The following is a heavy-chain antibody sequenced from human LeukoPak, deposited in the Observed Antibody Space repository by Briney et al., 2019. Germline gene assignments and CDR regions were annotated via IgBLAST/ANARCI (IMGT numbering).Heavy chain of an antibody. CDR2: ISSSSSYI. CDR3: ARDPYSDWLLDGDFDY. CDR1: GFTFSSYS. Sequence: PGGSLRLSCAASGFTFSSYSMNWVRQAPGKGLEWVSSISSSSSYIYYADSVKGRFTISRDNAKNSLYLQMNSLRAEDTAVYYCARDPYSDWLLDGDFDYWGQGTLVTVSS. D-gene: IGHD3-9*01. J-gene: IGHJ4*02. V-gene: IGHV3-21*01.